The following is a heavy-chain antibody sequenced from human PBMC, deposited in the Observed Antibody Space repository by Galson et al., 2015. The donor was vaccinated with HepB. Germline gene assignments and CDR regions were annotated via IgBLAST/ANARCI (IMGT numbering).Heavy chain of an antibody. D-gene: IGHD2-2*02. CDR2: IIPIFATA. CDR1: GGTFSSYA. J-gene: IGHJ6*02. V-gene: IGHV1-69*13. CDR3: ARDVPLVNTRGYNYYYGMDV. Sequence: SVKVSCKASGGTFSSYAISWVRQAPGQGLEWMAGIIPIFATANYAQKFQGRVTITADEFTSTAYMELSSLRSEDTAVYYCARDVPLVNTRGYNYYYGMDVWGHGTTVTVSS.